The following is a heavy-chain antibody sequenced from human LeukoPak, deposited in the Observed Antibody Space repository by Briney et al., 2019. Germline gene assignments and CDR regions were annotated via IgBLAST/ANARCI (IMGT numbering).Heavy chain of an antibody. J-gene: IGHJ4*02. CDR3: ARRNDRPATTSLSFDY. CDR2: MNPNSGNT. D-gene: IGHD3-22*01. Sequence: ASVKVSCKASGYTFTSYDINWVRQATGQGLEWMGWMNPNSGNTGYAQKFQGRVTITRNTSISTAYMELSSLRSEDTAVYYCARRNDRPATTSLSFDYWGQGTLVTVSS. CDR1: GYTFTSYD. V-gene: IGHV1-8*03.